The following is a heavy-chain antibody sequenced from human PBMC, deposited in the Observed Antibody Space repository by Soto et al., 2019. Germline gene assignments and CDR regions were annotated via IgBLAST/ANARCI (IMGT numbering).Heavy chain of an antibody. CDR3: AREWDIVVVPAAMGDALGAFDI. V-gene: IGHV3-48*01. Sequence: PGGSLRLSCAAPGFTFSSYSMNWVRQAPGKGLEWVSYISSSSSTIYYADSVKGRFTISRDNAKNSLYLQMNSLRAEDTAVYYCAREWDIVVVPAAMGDALGAFDIWGQGTMVTVSS. J-gene: IGHJ3*02. CDR1: GFTFSSYS. D-gene: IGHD2-2*01. CDR2: ISSSSSTI.